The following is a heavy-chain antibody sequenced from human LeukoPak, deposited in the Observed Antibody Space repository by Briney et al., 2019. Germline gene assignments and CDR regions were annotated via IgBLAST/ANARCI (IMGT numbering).Heavy chain of an antibody. J-gene: IGHJ4*02. D-gene: IGHD4-17*01. CDR1: GFTFSSYA. CDR2: ISYDGSNK. CDR3: ARTKYGVGDLDY. V-gene: IGHV3-30-3*01. Sequence: PGRSLRLSCAASGFTFSSYAMHWVRQAPGKGLEWVAVISYDGSNKYYADSVKGRFTISRDNSKNTLYLQMNSLRAEDTAVYYCARTKYGVGDLDYWGQGTLVTVPS.